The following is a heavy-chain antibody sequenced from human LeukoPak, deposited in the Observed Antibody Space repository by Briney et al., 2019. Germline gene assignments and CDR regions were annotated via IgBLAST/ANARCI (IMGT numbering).Heavy chain of an antibody. CDR2: IYSGGST. J-gene: IGHJ5*02. Sequence: GGSLRLSCAASGFTVSSNYMSWVRQAPGKGLEWVSVIYSGGSTYYADSVRGRFTISRDNSKNTLYLQMNSLRAEDTAVYYCARVISQTYYYDSSGRNWFDPWGQGTLVTVSS. CDR3: ARVISQTYYYDSSGRNWFDP. D-gene: IGHD3-22*01. V-gene: IGHV3-53*01. CDR1: GFTVSSNY.